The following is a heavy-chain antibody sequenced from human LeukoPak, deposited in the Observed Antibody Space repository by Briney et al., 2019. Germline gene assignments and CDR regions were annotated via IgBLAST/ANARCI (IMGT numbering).Heavy chain of an antibody. V-gene: IGHV4-31*03. D-gene: IGHD3-3*01. J-gene: IGHJ4*02. CDR2: IYYSGNT. Sequence: SQTLSLTCTVSGTSISSGAYSWRWVRQHPGKGLEWIAYIYYSGNTYYNPSLKRRVTISVDTSKNQCSLKLSSVTAADTAVYYCARTITIFGALGYFDYWGQGTLVTVSS. CDR3: ARTITIFGALGYFDY. CDR1: GTSISSGAYS.